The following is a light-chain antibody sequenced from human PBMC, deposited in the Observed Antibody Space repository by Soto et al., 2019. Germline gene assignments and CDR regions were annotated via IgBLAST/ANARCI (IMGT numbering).Light chain of an antibody. CDR3: SSYTSSSTWV. CDR2: EVS. Sequence: QSALTQPPSASGSPGQSVTISCTGTKSDIGVYDFVSWYQHHPGKAPRLIIYEVSNRPSGVSNRFSGSKSGNTASLTISGLQAEDEADYYCSSYTSSSTWVFGGGTKLTVL. J-gene: IGLJ3*02. V-gene: IGLV2-14*01. CDR1: KSDIGVYDF.